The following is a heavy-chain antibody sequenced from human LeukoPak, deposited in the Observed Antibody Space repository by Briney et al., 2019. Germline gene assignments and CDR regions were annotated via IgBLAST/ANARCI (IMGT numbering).Heavy chain of an antibody. Sequence: GGSLRLSCVGSGFTFSDYAMNWVRQAPGKGLEWVCTFKTNSDQVYYAESVRGRFTIFRVDSKNTVYLQMSSLRAEDTALYYCARSVPDYTRFDYWGQGALVTVSS. V-gene: IGHV3-23*01. CDR3: ARSVPDYTRFDY. D-gene: IGHD4-11*01. CDR2: FKTNSDQV. J-gene: IGHJ4*02. CDR1: GFTFSDYA.